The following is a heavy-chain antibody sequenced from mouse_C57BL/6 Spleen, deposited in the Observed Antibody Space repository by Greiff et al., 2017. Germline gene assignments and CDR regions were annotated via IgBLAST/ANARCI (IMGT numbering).Heavy chain of an antibody. CDR2: IYPGDGDT. V-gene: IGHV1-82*01. D-gene: IGHD2-5*01. Sequence: VQLQQSGPELVKPGASVKISCKASGYAFSSSWMNWVKQRPGKGLEWIGRIYPGDGDTNYNGKFKGKATLTADKSSSTAYMQLSSLTSEDSAVYFCARDPAYYSNYVYAMDYWGQGTSVTVSS. J-gene: IGHJ4*01. CDR3: ARDPAYYSNYVYAMDY. CDR1: GYAFSSSW.